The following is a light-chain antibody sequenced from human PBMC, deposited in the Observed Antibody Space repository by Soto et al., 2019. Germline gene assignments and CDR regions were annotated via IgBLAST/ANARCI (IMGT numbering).Light chain of an antibody. CDR1: QSFSSSY. CDR2: GAS. Sequence: EIVLTQSPGTLSLSPGEKATLSCRAVQSFSSSYLAWYQQNFGQAPRLLIYGASNMATGFPDSFSGSGSGTYFTFTFSRLEPEDFAVYYYQQYGSSPRTFGQGTKVDIK. V-gene: IGKV3-20*01. J-gene: IGKJ1*01. CDR3: QQYGSSPRT.